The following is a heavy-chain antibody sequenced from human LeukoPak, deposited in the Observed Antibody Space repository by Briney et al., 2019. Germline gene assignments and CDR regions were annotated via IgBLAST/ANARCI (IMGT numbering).Heavy chain of an antibody. CDR2: ISSSSSYI. V-gene: IGHV3-21*01. D-gene: IGHD6-19*01. J-gene: IGHJ3*02. CDR1: GFTFSSYS. Sequence: PGGSLRLSCAASGFTFSSYSMNWVRQAPGKGLEWVSSISSSSSYIYYADSVKGRFTISRDNSKNTLYLQMDSLRAEDTAVYYCARDGLPYSSGPDAFDIWGQGTMVTVSS. CDR3: ARDGLPYSSGPDAFDI.